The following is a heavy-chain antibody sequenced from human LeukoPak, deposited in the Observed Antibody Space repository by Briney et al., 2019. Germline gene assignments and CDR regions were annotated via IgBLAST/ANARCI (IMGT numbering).Heavy chain of an antibody. D-gene: IGHD3-3*01. CDR2: VSYSGST. CDR1: GGSISSYY. Sequence: SETLSLTCTVSGGSISSYYWNWIRQPPGKGLEWIGYVSYSGSTNYNPSLKSRVTISVDTSKNQFSLKLSSVTAADTAVYYCARGREDFWSGPQANDAFHIWGQGTMVTVSS. J-gene: IGHJ3*02. V-gene: IGHV4-59*01. CDR3: ARGREDFWSGPQANDAFHI.